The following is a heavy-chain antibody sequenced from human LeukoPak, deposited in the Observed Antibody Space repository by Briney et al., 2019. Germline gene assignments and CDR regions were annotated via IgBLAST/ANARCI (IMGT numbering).Heavy chain of an antibody. J-gene: IGHJ4*02. CDR3: ARHDLYGSGFDY. CDR2: IYYSGST. D-gene: IGHD3-10*01. Sequence: SETLSLTCTVSGGSISSYYWSWIRQPPGKGLEWIGYIYYSGSTNYNPSLKSRVTISVDTSKNQFSLKLSSVTAADTAVYYCARHDLYGSGFDYWGQGTLVTVSS. V-gene: IGHV4-59*08. CDR1: GGSISSYY.